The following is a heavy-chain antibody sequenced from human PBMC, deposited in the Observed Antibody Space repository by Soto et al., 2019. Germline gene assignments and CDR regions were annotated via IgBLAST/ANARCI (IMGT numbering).Heavy chain of an antibody. CDR1: GFTFSNDY. CDR2: ISSSGRTT. J-gene: IGHJ3*02. CDR3: AKDRRNAAFDI. Sequence: PGGSLRLSCAASGFTFSNDYMSCIRQAPGQGLEWVSSISSSGRTTYYADSVKGRFTISRDNSKNTLYLQMNSLRAEDTAVYYCAKDRRNAAFDIWGQGTMVTVSS. V-gene: IGHV3-23*01. D-gene: IGHD1-1*01.